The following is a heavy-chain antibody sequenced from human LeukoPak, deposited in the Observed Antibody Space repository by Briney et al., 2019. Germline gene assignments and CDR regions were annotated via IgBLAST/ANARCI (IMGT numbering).Heavy chain of an antibody. CDR3: ARHYDVISWFDP. CDR2: IYYSGST. D-gene: IGHD3-16*01. Sequence: PSETLSLTCTVSGDSIRNSDYYWGWIRQPPGKGLQWIGSIYYSGSTSYNPSLKSRVTMSVDTSKNQVTLKLSSVTAADTAIYYCARHYDVISWFDPWGQGTLVTVFS. CDR1: GDSIRNSDYY. J-gene: IGHJ5*02. V-gene: IGHV4-39*01.